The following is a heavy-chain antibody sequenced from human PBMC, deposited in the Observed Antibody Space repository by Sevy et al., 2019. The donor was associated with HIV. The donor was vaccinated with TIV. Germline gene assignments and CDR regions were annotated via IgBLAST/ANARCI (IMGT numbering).Heavy chain of an antibody. Sequence: SETLSLTCTVSGGSITSLYWNWIRQPPGKGLEWIANINYNGHINYNPSLKSRVTLTLDTSKNQFSLRLSSVTAADTAMYYCAGENAWGRGYSWGQGTLVTVSS. CDR1: GGSITSLY. CDR2: INYNGHI. CDR3: AGENAWGRGYS. V-gene: IGHV4-59*08. D-gene: IGHD1-26*01. J-gene: IGHJ4*02.